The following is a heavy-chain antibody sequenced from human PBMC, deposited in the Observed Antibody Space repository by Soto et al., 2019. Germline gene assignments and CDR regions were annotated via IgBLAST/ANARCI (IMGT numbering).Heavy chain of an antibody. CDR3: AREDNWGSTYYYYGMDV. CDR1: GYSISSGYY. J-gene: IGHJ6*02. Sequence: PSETLSLTCAVSGYSISSGYYWGWIRQPPGKGLEWIGSIYHSGSTYYNPSLKSRVTISVDTSKNQFSLKLSSVTAADTAVYYCAREDNWGSTYYYYGMDVWGQGTTVTVSS. D-gene: IGHD7-27*01. V-gene: IGHV4-38-2*02. CDR2: IYHSGST.